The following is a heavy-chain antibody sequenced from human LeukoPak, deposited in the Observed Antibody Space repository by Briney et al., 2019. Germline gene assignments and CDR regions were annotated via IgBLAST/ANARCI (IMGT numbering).Heavy chain of an antibody. V-gene: IGHV3-48*04. D-gene: IGHD4-11*01. J-gene: IGHJ5*02. CDR3: ARADYSNYVGWFDP. CDR1: GFTFSSYW. CDR2: ISSSGSTI. Sequence: GGSLRLSCAASGFTFSSYWMSWVRQAPGKGLEWVSYISSSGSTIYYADSVKGRFTISRDNAKNSLYLQMNSLRAEDTAVYYCARADYSNYVGWFDPWGQGTLVTVSS.